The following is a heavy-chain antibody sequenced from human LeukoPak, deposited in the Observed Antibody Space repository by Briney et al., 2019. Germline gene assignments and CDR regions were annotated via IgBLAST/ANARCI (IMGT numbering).Heavy chain of an antibody. CDR2: INHSGST. Sequence: SETLSLTCAVYGGSFGGYYWSWIRQPPGKGLEWIGEINHSGSTNYNPSLKSRVTISVDTSKNQFSLKLSSVTAADTAVYYCARGYCSGGSCRFDYWGQGTLVTVSS. CDR3: ARGYCSGGSCRFDY. J-gene: IGHJ4*02. V-gene: IGHV4-34*01. CDR1: GGSFGGYY. D-gene: IGHD2-15*01.